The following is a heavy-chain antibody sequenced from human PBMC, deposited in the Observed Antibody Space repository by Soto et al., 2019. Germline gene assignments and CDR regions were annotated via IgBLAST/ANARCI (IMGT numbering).Heavy chain of an antibody. D-gene: IGHD3-9*01. CDR3: ARDGPSLYYDIFTCFLY. V-gene: IGHV1-69*13. Sequence: SVKVSCTASGGTFSSYAISWVRQAPGQGLELMGGLLPIFGTANYAQKFQGRVTITADESTSTAYMELSSVTAADTAVYYCARDGPSLYYDIFTCFLYGGQGTLVTVSS. CDR1: GGTFSSYA. CDR2: LLPIFGTA. J-gene: IGHJ4*02.